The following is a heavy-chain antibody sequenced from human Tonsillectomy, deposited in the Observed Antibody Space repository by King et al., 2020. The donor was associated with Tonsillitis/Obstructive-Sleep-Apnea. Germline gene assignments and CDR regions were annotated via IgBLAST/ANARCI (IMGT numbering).Heavy chain of an antibody. Sequence: VELVESGAEVKKPGESLKISCKGSGYSFTSYWIGWVRQMPGKGLEWMGIIYPGDSDTRYSPSFQGQVTISADKSISTAYLQWSSLKATDTAMHYGATVYGASDYYYGMDVWGQGTTVTVSS. CDR2: IYPGDSDT. J-gene: IGHJ6*02. V-gene: IGHV5-51*03. CDR1: GYSFTSYW. D-gene: IGHD5/OR15-5a*01. CDR3: ATVYGASDYYYGMDV.